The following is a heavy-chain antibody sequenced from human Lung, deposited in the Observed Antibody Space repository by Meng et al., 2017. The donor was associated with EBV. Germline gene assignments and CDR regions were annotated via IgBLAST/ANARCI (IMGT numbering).Heavy chain of an antibody. D-gene: IGHD1-26*01. CDR1: GFTFSSYS. V-gene: IGHV3-21*01. CDR2: ISSSSSYI. J-gene: IGHJ4*02. CDR3: ARDMIVGDSGSYYFDY. Sequence: EGQVVEAGGVLVQPGESLGLSLAVSGFTFSSYSLNWVRQAQGKGLEWVSSISSSSSYIYYADSVKGRFTISRDNAKNSLYLQMNSLRAEDTAVYYCARDMIVGDSGSYYFDYWGQGTLVTVSS.